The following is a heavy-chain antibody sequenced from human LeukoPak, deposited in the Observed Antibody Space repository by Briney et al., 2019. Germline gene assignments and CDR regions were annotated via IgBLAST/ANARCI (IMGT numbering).Heavy chain of an antibody. Sequence: SETLSLTCTVSGGSISSYYWSWIRQPPGKGLEWIGYIYYSGSTNYNPSLKSRVTISVDTSKNQFSLKLNSVTAADTAVYYCARASVQELGYYYDGSGYFRNWFFDLWGRGTLITVSS. CDR1: GGSISSYY. CDR2: IYYSGST. D-gene: IGHD3-22*01. CDR3: ARASVQELGYYYDGSGYFRNWFFDL. V-gene: IGHV4-59*12. J-gene: IGHJ2*01.